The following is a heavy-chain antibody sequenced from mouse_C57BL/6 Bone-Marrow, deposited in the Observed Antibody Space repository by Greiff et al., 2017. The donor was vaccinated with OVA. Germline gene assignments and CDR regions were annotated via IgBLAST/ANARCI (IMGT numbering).Heavy chain of an antibody. CDR3: ASLYDGYPAWFAY. CDR2: ISSGGSYP. V-gene: IGHV5-6*01. J-gene: IGHJ3*01. CDR1: GFTFSSYG. D-gene: IGHD2-3*01. Sequence: EVQRVESGGDLVKPGGSLKLSCAASGFTFSSYGMSWVRQTPDKRLEWVATISSGGSYPYYPDSVKGRVTISRDNAKNTLYLQMSSLKSEDTAMYYCASLYDGYPAWFAYWGQGTLVTVSA.